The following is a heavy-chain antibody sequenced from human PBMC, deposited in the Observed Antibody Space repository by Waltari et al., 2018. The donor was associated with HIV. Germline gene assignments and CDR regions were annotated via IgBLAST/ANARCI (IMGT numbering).Heavy chain of an antibody. CDR2: IIPILGTA. Sequence: QVQLVQSGAEVKRPGSSVQVSCKASGGTFSSYAISWVGQAPGQGLEWMGWIIPILGTANYAQKFQGRVTITADESTSTAYMELSSLRSEDTAVYYCARDRTGTGPYGFDPWGQGTLVTVSS. V-gene: IGHV1-69*01. CDR1: GGTFSSYA. D-gene: IGHD1-7*01. CDR3: ARDRTGTGPYGFDP. J-gene: IGHJ5*02.